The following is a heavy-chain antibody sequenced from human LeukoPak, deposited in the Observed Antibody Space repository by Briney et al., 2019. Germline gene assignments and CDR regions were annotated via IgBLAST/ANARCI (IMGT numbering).Heavy chain of an antibody. J-gene: IGHJ3*02. CDR1: GGSISSSSYY. CDR2: IYYSGST. Sequence: SETLSLTCTVSGGSISSSSYYWSWIRQPPGKGLEWIGYIYYSGSTNYNPSLKSRVTISVDTSKNQFSLKLSSVTAADTAVYYCARQPEEPDAFDIWGQGTMVTVSS. D-gene: IGHD1-14*01. CDR3: ARQPEEPDAFDI. V-gene: IGHV4-61*05.